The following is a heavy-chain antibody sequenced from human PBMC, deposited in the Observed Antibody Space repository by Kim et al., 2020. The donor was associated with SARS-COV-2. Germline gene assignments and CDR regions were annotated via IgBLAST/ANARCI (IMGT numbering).Heavy chain of an antibody. CDR1: GCTFSSYA. CDR2: IIPIFGTA. V-gene: IGHV1-69*13. Sequence: SVKVSCKASGCTFSSYAISWVRQAPGQGFEWMGGIIPIFGTANYTQTFQGRVTITADASTSTAYMELSSLRSGDTAVYYCASGEMYYYDSSGYDYVRPGVYFFYGRGVWGRGNTVTVSS. D-gene: IGHD3-22*01. J-gene: IGHJ6*02. CDR3: ASGEMYYYDSSGYDYVRPGVYFFYGRGV.